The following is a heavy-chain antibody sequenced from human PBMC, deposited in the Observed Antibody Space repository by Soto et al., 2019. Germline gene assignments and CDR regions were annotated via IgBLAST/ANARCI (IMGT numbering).Heavy chain of an antibody. D-gene: IGHD6-13*01. CDR2: IYHSGST. J-gene: IGHJ6*02. CDR3: ARRIAAAGRYYGMDV. Sequence: SETLSLTCSVSGNSITSANYWGWIRQPPGKGLEWIGSIYHSGSTYYNPSLKSRVTISVDTSRNQFSLKLGSVTAADTAVYYCARRIAAAGRYYGMDVWGQGTTVTVSS. V-gene: IGHV4-38-2*01. CDR1: GNSITSANY.